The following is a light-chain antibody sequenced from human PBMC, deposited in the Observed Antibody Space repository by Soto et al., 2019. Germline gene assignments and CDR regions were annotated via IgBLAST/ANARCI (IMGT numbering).Light chain of an antibody. CDR1: QSVSTY. CDR3: HQRSNWL. J-gene: IGKJ3*01. CDR2: DAS. V-gene: IGKV3-11*01. Sequence: DIVLTQSPATLSLSPGERATLPCRASQSVSTYVAWYQQKPGQAPRLLIYDASNRAAGIPARFSGSGSGTDFTLTISSLEPEDFAVYYCHQRSNWLFGPGTKVDIK.